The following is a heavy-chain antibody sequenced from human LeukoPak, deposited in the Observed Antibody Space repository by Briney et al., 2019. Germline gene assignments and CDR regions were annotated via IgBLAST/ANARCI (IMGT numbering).Heavy chain of an antibody. Sequence: PGRSLRLSCAASGFTFSNYGMHWVRQAPGKGLEWVSYISSSSSTIYYADSVKGRFTISRDNAKNSLYLQMNSLRDEDTAVYYCAVAAAGYFDYWGQGTLVTVSS. J-gene: IGHJ4*02. CDR2: ISSSSSTI. D-gene: IGHD6-13*01. CDR1: GFTFSNYG. CDR3: AVAAAGYFDY. V-gene: IGHV3-48*02.